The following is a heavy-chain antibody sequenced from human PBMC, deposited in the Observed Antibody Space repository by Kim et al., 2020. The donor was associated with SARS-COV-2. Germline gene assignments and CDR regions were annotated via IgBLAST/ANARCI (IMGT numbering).Heavy chain of an antibody. J-gene: IGHJ6*02. V-gene: IGHV1-69*02. D-gene: IGHD1-26*01. CDR2: IIPILGIA. CDR3: ARGLGSYNPVGDYYYGMDV. Sequence: SVKVSCKASGGTFSSYTISWVRQAPGQGLEWMGRIIPILGIANYAQKFQGRVTITADKSTSTAYMELSSLRSEDTAVYYCARGLGSYNPVGDYYYGMDVWGQGTTVTFSS. CDR1: GGTFSSYT.